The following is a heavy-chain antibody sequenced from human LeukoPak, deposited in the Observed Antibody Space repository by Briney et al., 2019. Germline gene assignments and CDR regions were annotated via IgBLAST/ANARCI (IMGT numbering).Heavy chain of an antibody. J-gene: IGHJ5*02. CDR1: GFTFSTNS. Sequence: GGSLRLSCSASGFTFSTNSMHWVRQAPGKGLEFVSAITINGGSTYYADSVKGRFTISRDNSKNTLYLQMSSLRAEDTAVYYCVTVGMTSIWSYLRFDPRGQGTLVSVSS. CDR2: ITINGGST. D-gene: IGHD1-26*01. V-gene: IGHV3-64D*08. CDR3: VTVGMTSIWSYLRFDP.